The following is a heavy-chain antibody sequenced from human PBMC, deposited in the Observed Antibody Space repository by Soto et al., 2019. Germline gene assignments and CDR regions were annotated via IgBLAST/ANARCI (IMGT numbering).Heavy chain of an antibody. Sequence: EGQLLESGGGLVQPGGSLRLSCAASGFTFNSYAMSWVRQAPEAGLEWVSTISAVGGSTYYADSVKGRLPISRDNSKNTLYLQMNSLRADDTAVYYCAKLSTGSYWYFDLWGRGTLVTVSS. CDR3: AKLSTGSYWYFDL. CDR1: GFTFNSYA. D-gene: IGHD6-19*01. J-gene: IGHJ2*01. CDR2: ISAVGGST. V-gene: IGHV3-23*01.